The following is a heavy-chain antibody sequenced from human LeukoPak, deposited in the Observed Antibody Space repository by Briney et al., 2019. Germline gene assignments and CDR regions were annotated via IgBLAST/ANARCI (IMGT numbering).Heavy chain of an antibody. CDR3: ARISIPYYMDV. CDR2: INPSGGST. Sequence: ASVKVSCKASGYTFTSYYMHWVRQAPGQGLEWMGIINPSGGSTSYAQKLQGRVTMTTDTSTSTAYMELRSLRSDDTAVYYCARISIPYYMDVWGKGTTVTVSS. J-gene: IGHJ6*03. D-gene: IGHD2-21*01. CDR1: GYTFTSYY. V-gene: IGHV1-46*01.